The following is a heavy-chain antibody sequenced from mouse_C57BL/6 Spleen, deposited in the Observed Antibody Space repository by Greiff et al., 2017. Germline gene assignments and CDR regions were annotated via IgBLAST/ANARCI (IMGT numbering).Heavy chain of an antibody. D-gene: IGHD1-1*01. CDR1: GFTFTDYY. CDR3: ARFFYYYGSSSGYFDY. CDR2: IRNKANGYTT. J-gene: IGHJ2*01. V-gene: IGHV7-3*01. Sequence: EVQLVESGVGLVQPGGSLSLSCAASGFTFTDYYMSWVRQPPGKALEWLGFIRNKANGYTTEYSASVKGRFTISRDNSQSILYLQMNALRAEDSATYYCARFFYYYGSSSGYFDYWGQGTTLTVSS.